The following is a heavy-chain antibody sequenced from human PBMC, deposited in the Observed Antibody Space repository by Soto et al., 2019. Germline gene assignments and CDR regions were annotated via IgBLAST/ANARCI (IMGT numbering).Heavy chain of an antibody. CDR1: GVSISSGGYY. CDR3: ARRVEAGAYAFDF. CDR2: IYYSGST. D-gene: IGHD6-13*01. J-gene: IGHJ3*01. Sequence: SETLSLTCTVSGVSISSGGYYWSWIGQRPGKGLEGVGYIYYSGSTYYNPSLKSRVTISVDTSKNQFSLKLSSVAASGAAVYYCARRVEAGAYAFDFWGQGTMVTVSS. V-gene: IGHV4-31*03.